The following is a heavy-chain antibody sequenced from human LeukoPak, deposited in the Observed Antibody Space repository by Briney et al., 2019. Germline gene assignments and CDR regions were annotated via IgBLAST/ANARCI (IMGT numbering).Heavy chain of an antibody. Sequence: ASETLSLTCTVSGVSISSYYWSWLRQPPGKGLEWMGYIYYSGSTNYHPSLKSRVTISVDTSKNQYFLKLSSVTAADTAVYYCARFRSGSYYYYYGMDVWGQGTTVTVSS. CDR3: ARFRSGSYYYYYGMDV. CDR1: GVSISSYY. V-gene: IGHV4-59*01. D-gene: IGHD1-26*01. CDR2: IYYSGST. J-gene: IGHJ6*02.